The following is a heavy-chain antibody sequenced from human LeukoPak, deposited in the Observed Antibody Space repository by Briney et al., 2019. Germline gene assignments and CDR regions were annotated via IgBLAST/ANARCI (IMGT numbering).Heavy chain of an antibody. Sequence: FDPEDGETIYAQKFQGRVTMTEDTSTDTAYMELSSLRSEDTAVYYCATGRQWELLEVKDYWGQGTLVTVSS. J-gene: IGHJ4*02. V-gene: IGHV1-24*01. CDR2: FDPEDGET. CDR3: ATGRQWELLEVKDY. D-gene: IGHD1-26*01.